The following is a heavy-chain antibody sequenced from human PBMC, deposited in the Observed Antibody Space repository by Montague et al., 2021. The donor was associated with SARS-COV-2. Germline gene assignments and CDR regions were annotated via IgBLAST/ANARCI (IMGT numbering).Heavy chain of an antibody. CDR2: MSGSGVRR. D-gene: IGHD6-19*01. CDR1: GFIFSNFA. J-gene: IGHJ6*02. V-gene: IGHV3-23*01. Sequence: SLRLSCAASGFIFSNFAMTRFRHAPGKGLEWVSTMSGSGVRRDYADSVKGRFTISRDSSKNTLYLQMNSLRVEDTAVYYCAKDTATIRIAVALMDFWGQGTTVIVSS. CDR3: AKDTATIRIAVALMDF.